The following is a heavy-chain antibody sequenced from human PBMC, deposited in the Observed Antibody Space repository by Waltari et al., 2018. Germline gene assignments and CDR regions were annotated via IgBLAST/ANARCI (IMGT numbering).Heavy chain of an antibody. Sequence: EVQRVESGGDALQSGGSLSFACAASGFTFSNYNMNWVRQAPGKGLEWVSHISSGSSTIYYADSVKGRFTISRDNAKNSLYLQMNSLRDEDTAVYYCARGAFDIWGQGTMVTISS. CDR3: ARGAFDI. CDR1: GFTFSNYN. V-gene: IGHV3-48*02. CDR2: ISSGSSTI. J-gene: IGHJ3*02.